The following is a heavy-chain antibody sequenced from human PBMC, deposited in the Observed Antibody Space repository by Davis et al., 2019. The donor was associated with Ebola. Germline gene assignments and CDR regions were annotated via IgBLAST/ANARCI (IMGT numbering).Heavy chain of an antibody. D-gene: IGHD2-15*01. V-gene: IGHV3-33*01. Sequence: GESLKISCAASGFTLRSHGMHWVRQAPGKGLEWVAALGNDEKDKFYVDSVKGRFMISRDNSKNTLYVEMNSLRDEDTAVYYCARDFQDIVVVVAAHGFDYWGQGTLVTVSS. CDR3: ARDFQDIVVVVAAHGFDY. CDR2: LGNDEKDK. CDR1: GFTLRSHG. J-gene: IGHJ4*02.